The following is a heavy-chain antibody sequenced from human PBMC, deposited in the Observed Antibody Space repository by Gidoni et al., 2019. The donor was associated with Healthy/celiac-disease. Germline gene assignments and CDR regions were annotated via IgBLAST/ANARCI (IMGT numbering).Heavy chain of an antibody. Sequence: QVQLVESGGGVVQPGRSLRLSCAASGFPFSIYAMPWVRQAPGKGLEWVAVISYDGSNKYYADSVKGRFTISRDNSKNTRYLQMNSLRAEDTAVYYCARDLNEYSSSGDAFDIWGQGTMVTVSS. CDR1: GFPFSIYA. D-gene: IGHD6-6*01. V-gene: IGHV3-30-3*01. J-gene: IGHJ3*02. CDR3: ARDLNEYSSSGDAFDI. CDR2: ISYDGSNK.